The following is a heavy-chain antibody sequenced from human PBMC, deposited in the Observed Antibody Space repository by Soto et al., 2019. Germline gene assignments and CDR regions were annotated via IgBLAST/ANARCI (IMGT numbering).Heavy chain of an antibody. Sequence: TLSLTGTVSGASISSGGYDWSWIRQHPGKGLEWIGYIYYSGSTYYNPSLKSRVTISVDTSKNQFSLKLSSVNAADTAVYYCARVFTYYYDSSGYYFDYWGQGTLVTVSS. J-gene: IGHJ4*02. CDR2: IYYSGST. CDR3: ARVFTYYYDSSGYYFDY. CDR1: GASISSGGYD. D-gene: IGHD3-22*01. V-gene: IGHV4-31*03.